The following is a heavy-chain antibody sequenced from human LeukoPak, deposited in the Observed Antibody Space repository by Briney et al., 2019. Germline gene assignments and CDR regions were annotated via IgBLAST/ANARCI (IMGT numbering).Heavy chain of an antibody. J-gene: IGHJ4*02. D-gene: IGHD5-18*01. CDR1: GFTFSSYW. Sequence: PGGSLRLSCAASGFTFSSYWMHWVRHTPGKGLVWVSRIKSDGSSTSYADSVKGRFTISRDNAKNTLYLQMNSLRAEDTAVYYCARDGYSFGQYFDYWGQGTLVNVSS. CDR2: IKSDGSST. V-gene: IGHV3-74*01. CDR3: ARDGYSFGQYFDY.